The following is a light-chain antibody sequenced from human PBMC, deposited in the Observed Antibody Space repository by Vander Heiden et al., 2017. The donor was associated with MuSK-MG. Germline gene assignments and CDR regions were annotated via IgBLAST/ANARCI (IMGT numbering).Light chain of an antibody. CDR1: PSVSSY. CDR2: DAS. J-gene: IGKJ5*01. CDR3: QQRSNWPPVT. Sequence: EGVLPQSPATLPLSPGERATIPCRASPSVSSYLACYQQKPGQAPSLLIYDASNRATGIPARFSVSGSGTDFTRTISSLVPEDFAGYYCQQRSNWPPVTFGQGTRLEIK. V-gene: IGKV3-11*01.